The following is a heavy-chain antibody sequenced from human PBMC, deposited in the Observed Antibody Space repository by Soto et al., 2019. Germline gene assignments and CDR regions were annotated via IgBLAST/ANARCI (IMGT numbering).Heavy chain of an antibody. J-gene: IGHJ4*02. Sequence: QVQMVQSGAEVEKPGASVKVSCRPSGYTFTGYYIHWVRPAPGQGLEWMGWIKPNSGGTNGAQKFQGRVTMTRDTSLGTAYMELNSLTSDDTAVYFCARGAGTSWFDYWGQGTLVTVSS. CDR3: ARGAGTSWFDY. V-gene: IGHV1-2*02. CDR2: IKPNSGGT. D-gene: IGHD1-1*01. CDR1: GYTFTGYY.